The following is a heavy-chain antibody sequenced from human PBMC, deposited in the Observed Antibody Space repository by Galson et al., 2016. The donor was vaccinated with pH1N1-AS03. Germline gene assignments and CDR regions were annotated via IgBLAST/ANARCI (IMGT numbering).Heavy chain of an antibody. D-gene: IGHD1-26*01. CDR1: GYTFSAYY. V-gene: IGHV1-2*06. CDR2: INSKNGDT. Sequence: SVKVSCKASGYTFSAYYMHWVRQAPGQGLECLGRINSKNGDTDYAQKFRGRLTMTRDTSITTAYLELRSLTSGDTALYYCATPQGLKVGATSAFDLWGRGTLVTVTS. CDR3: ATPQGLKVGATSAFDL. J-gene: IGHJ2*01.